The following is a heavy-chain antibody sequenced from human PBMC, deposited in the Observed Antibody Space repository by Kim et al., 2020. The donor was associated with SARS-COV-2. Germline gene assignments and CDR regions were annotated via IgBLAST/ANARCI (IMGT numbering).Heavy chain of an antibody. J-gene: IGHJ4*02. V-gene: IGHV4-59*01. D-gene: IGHD1-1*01. CDR3: AKWNGDLNSFDQ. CDR1: GASISSYY. CDR2: THHSGDA. Sequence: SETLSLTCDVSGASISSYYWNWIRLPPGKGLEWIGYTHHSGDANCNPPLKSRVTTSVDTAKSQVTLKLSSVTAADTAVYYCAKWNGDLNSFDQWGQGIMVTVSS.